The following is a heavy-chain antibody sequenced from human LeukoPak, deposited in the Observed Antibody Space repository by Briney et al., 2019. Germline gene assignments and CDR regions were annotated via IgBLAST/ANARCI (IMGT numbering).Heavy chain of an antibody. J-gene: IGHJ4*02. V-gene: IGHV3-30*02. Sequence: GGSLRLSCAASGFTFSSYGMHWVRQAPGKGLEWVAFIRYDGSNKYYADSVKGRFTISRDNSKNTLYLQMNSLRAEDTAVYYCAKGRYFDWLLLDYWGQGTLVTVSS. D-gene: IGHD3-9*01. CDR2: IRYDGSNK. CDR3: AKGRYFDWLLLDY. CDR1: GFTFSSYG.